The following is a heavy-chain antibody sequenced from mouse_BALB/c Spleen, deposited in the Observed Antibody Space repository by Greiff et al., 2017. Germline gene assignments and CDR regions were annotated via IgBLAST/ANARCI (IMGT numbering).Heavy chain of an antibody. D-gene: IGHD2-14*01. J-gene: IGHJ4*01. CDR3: ASHRYEGAMDY. V-gene: IGHV5-6-5*01. Sequence: EVNVVESGGGLVKPGGSLKLSCAASGFTFSSYAMSWVRQTPEKRLEWVASISSGGSTYYPDSVKGRFTISRDNARNILYLQMSSLRSEDTAMYYCASHRYEGAMDYWGQGTSVTVSS. CDR2: ISSGGST. CDR1: GFTFSSYA.